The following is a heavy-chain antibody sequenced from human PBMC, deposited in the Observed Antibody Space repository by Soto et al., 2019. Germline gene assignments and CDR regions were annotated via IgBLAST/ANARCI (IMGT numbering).Heavy chain of an antibody. CDR3: ARAPYLGDHQY. V-gene: IGHV1-18*01. D-gene: IGHD3-16*01. CDR2: ISAYSGKT. Sequence: QVQLVQSGGEVKKPGASVKVSCKTSGYTFTTYGISWVRQAPGQGLEWVGWISAYSGKTHYAQKFQGKVTMTTDTSTNTAYLELGSLRSDDPAVYYCARAPYLGDHQYWGQGTLVPVSS. J-gene: IGHJ4*02. CDR1: GYTFTTYG.